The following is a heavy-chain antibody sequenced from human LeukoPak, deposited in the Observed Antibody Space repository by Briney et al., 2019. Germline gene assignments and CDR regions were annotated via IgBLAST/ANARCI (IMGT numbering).Heavy chain of an antibody. CDR1: GGSVSSYY. Sequence: PSETLSLTCTVSGGSVSSYYWSWIRQPPGKGLEWIGYIYYSGSTNYNPSLKSRVTMSVDTSKNQFSLKLSSVTAADTAVYYCARGTYYYDSSGPGRSGYGMDVWGQGTTVTVSS. V-gene: IGHV4-59*02. CDR3: ARGTYYYDSSGPGRSGYGMDV. CDR2: IYYSGST. J-gene: IGHJ6*02. D-gene: IGHD3-22*01.